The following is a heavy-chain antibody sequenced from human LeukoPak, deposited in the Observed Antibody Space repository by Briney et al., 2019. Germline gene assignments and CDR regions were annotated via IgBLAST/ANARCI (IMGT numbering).Heavy chain of an antibody. V-gene: IGHV4-59*08. CDR3: ARHDYIAVTGTPYYFDY. CDR1: GGSISSYY. D-gene: IGHD6-19*01. CDR2: IYNSGTT. J-gene: IGHJ4*02. Sequence: PSETLSLTCTVSGGSISSYYWSWIRQPPGKGLEWIGYIYNSGTTNYNPSLKSRVTISVDTSKKQFSLKLSSVTAADTAVYYCARHDYIAVTGTPYYFDYWGQGTLVTVSS.